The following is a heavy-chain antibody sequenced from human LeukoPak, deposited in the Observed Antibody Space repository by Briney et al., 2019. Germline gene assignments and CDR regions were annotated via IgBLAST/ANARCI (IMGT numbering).Heavy chain of an antibody. Sequence: PGGSLRLSCAASGFTFSSYAMSWVRQAPGKGLEWVSAISGSGGNTYYADSVKGRFTISRDNSKNTLYLQMSSLRAEDTAVYYCAKDDIWSGYLFWGQGTLVTVSS. CDR1: GFTFSSYA. CDR3: AKDDIWSGYLF. J-gene: IGHJ4*02. V-gene: IGHV3-23*01. D-gene: IGHD3-3*01. CDR2: ISGSGGNT.